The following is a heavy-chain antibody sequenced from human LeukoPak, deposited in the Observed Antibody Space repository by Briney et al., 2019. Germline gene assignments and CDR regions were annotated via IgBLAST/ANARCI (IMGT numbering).Heavy chain of an antibody. Sequence: GGSLRLSSAASGFTPYSVWISWVRQAPGRGLEWLANIKEDGSDKYYVDSVKGRFTISRDNAKNSLYLQMNNLSLDDTAVYHCATAVYVSSYYNCGQGTLVTVSS. CDR3: ATAVYVSSYYN. V-gene: IGHV3-7*01. J-gene: IGHJ4*02. CDR2: IKEDGSDK. D-gene: IGHD2-8*01. CDR1: GFTPYSVW.